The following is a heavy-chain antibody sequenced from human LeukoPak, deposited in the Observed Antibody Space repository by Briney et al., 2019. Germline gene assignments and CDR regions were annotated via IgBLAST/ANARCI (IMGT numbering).Heavy chain of an antibody. CDR3: ARGRGSSYVYVY. J-gene: IGHJ4*02. D-gene: IGHD5-18*01. Sequence: GGSLRLSCAASGFTFSSYSMNWVRQAPGKGLEWVSSISSSSSYIYYADSVKGRFTISRDNAKNSLYLQMNSLRAEDTAVYYCARGRGSSYVYVYWGQGTLVTVSS. CDR1: GFTFSSYS. V-gene: IGHV3-21*01. CDR2: ISSSSSYI.